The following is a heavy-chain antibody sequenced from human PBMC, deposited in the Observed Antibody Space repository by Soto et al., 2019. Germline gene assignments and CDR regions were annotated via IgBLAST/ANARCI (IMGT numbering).Heavy chain of an antibody. D-gene: IGHD6-25*01. V-gene: IGHV3-15*01. Sequence: EVQLVESGGGLAKPGGSLRLSCAASGFTFSNDWMNWVRQAPGKGLEWVARIKTVTDVGTTDYAAPVKGRFFISRDDSTSTLYLQMNSLKTEDTAIYYCMTHAVIYSRGHWGQGTLVTVAS. CDR2: IKTVTDVGTT. CDR3: MTHAVIYSRGH. CDR1: GFTFSNDW. J-gene: IGHJ4*02.